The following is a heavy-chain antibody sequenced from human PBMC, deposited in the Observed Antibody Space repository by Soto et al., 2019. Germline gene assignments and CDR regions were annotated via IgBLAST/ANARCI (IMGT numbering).Heavy chain of an antibody. V-gene: IGHV4-30-2*01. D-gene: IGHD3-10*01. CDR3: SRAQFYSGSGRYNNLMFDP. CDR2: IYHSGTV. Sequence: SETLSLTCAVAAGSLSAAGDSWSWIRQPQGGGLEWISYIYHSGTVLDNPPLKTRLTMSFDRSNNQFSLTLNSVTAADTAVHSCSRAQFYSGSGRYNNLMFDPWGQGIQVTVSS. J-gene: IGHJ5*02. CDR1: AGSLSAAGDS.